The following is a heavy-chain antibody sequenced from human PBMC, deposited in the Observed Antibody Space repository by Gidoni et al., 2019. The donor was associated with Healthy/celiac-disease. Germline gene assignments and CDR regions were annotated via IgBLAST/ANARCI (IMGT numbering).Heavy chain of an antibody. CDR3: ARQGLGYCSGGSCYSDY. D-gene: IGHD2-15*01. J-gene: IGHJ4*02. CDR1: GYSFTSYW. Sequence: EVQLVQSGAEVKMPGVSLKISCKGSGYSFTSYWSGWVRQMPGKGLEWMGIIYPGDSDTRYSPSFQGQVTISADKSISTAYLQWSSLKASDTAMYYCARQGLGYCSGGSCYSDYWGQGTLVTVSS. CDR2: IYPGDSDT. V-gene: IGHV5-51*01.